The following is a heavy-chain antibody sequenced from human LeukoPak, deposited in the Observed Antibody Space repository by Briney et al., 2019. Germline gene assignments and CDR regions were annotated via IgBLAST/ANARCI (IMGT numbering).Heavy chain of an antibody. J-gene: IGHJ6*02. CDR3: ARVYCSGGSCYRGMDV. Sequence: GGSLRLSCAASGFTFSSYAMSWVRQAPGKGLEWVSAISGSGGSTYYADSVKGRFTISRDNSKNSLYLQMNSLRAEDTAVYYCARVYCSGGSCYRGMDVWGQGTTVTVSS. V-gene: IGHV3-23*01. D-gene: IGHD2-15*01. CDR1: GFTFSSYA. CDR2: ISGSGGST.